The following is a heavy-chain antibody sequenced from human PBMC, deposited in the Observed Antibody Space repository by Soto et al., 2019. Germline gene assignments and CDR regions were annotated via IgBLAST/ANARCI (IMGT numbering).Heavy chain of an antibody. CDR1: GVPISSDGYN. CDR3: ASQDRAQDFDY. Sequence: SETLSLTCTVSGVPISSDGYNWSWILQHPGKGLEWIGNIYYSGSTHYNPSLKSRVTISVDTSKNQFSLNLSSLTAADTAVYYCASQDRAQDFDYWGQGTLVTVSS. D-gene: IGHD3-16*02. CDR2: IYYSGST. V-gene: IGHV4-31*03. J-gene: IGHJ4*02.